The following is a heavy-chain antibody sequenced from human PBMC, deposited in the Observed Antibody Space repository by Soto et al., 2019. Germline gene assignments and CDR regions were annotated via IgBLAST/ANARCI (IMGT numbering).Heavy chain of an antibody. D-gene: IGHD3-10*01. J-gene: IGHJ6*02. CDR2: MNEDGGTT. CDR1: VFTFSSYW. CDR3: ASDLSGRADV. Sequence: GWSLRLACASSVFTFSSYWMHWVRQAPGKGLVWVSRMNEDGGTTDYADSVKGRFTISRDNAKNTLYLQMNSLRVEDTAVYYCASDLSGRADVWGQGTTVTVSS. V-gene: IGHV3-74*01.